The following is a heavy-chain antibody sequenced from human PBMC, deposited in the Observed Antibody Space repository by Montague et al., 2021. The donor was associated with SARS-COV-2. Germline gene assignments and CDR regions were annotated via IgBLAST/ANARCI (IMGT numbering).Heavy chain of an antibody. CDR2: IYYKGLT. Sequence: SETLSLTCTVSNGSINSYYWSWVRQPPAKRLEWICYIYYKGLTNYNPSLKSRVTMSIDTSKNQFSLKLRSVTVSDTAVYFCTRGGLHNWFDPWGQGTLVIVSS. CDR3: TRGGLHNWFDP. J-gene: IGHJ5*02. CDR1: NGSINSYY. V-gene: IGHV4-59*01.